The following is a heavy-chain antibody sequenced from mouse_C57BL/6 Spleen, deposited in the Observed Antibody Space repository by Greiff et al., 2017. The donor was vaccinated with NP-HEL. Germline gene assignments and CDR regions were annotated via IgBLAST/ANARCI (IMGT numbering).Heavy chain of an antibody. Sequence: QVQLQQSGAELVRPGASVTLSCKASGCTFTDYAMHWVKQTPVHGLEWIGAIDPETGGTAYNQKFKGKAILTADKSSSTAYRELRSLTSEDSAVYYCTSDGRFAYWGQGTLVTVSA. J-gene: IGHJ3*01. CDR2: IDPETGGT. V-gene: IGHV1-15*01. CDR1: GCTFTDYA. CDR3: TSDGRFAY.